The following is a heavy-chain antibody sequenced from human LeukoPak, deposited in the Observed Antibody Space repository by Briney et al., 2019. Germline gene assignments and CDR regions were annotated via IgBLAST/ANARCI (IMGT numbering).Heavy chain of an antibody. Sequence: GGSLRLSCAASGFTFDDYAMHWVRQAPGKGLEWVSGISWNSGSIGYADSVKGRFTISRDNAKNSLYLQMNSLRAEDTAVYYCAKRSRGVDAFDIWGQGTMVTVSS. D-gene: IGHD3-10*01. V-gene: IGHV3-9*01. J-gene: IGHJ3*02. CDR2: ISWNSGSI. CDR1: GFTFDDYA. CDR3: AKRSRGVDAFDI.